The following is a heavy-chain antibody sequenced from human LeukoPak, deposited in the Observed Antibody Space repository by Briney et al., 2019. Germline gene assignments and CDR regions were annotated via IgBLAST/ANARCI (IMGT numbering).Heavy chain of an antibody. CDR3: ARETRVEMAAITYYYFDH. CDR1: GGSFSGYY. V-gene: IGHV4-34*01. Sequence: SETLSLTCAVYGGSFSGYYWSWIRQPPGKGLEWIGEINHSGSTNYNPSLKSRVSILIDKSKNQFSLQLSSVAAADTAVYYCARETRVEMAAITYYYFDHWGQGTLVTVSP. J-gene: IGHJ4*02. CDR2: INHSGST. D-gene: IGHD5-24*01.